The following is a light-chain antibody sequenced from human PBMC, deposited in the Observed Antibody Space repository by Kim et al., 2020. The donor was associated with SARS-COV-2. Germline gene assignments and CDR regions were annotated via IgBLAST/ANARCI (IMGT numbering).Light chain of an antibody. Sequence: QSALTQPASVSGSPGQSITISCTGTSSDVGGYNYVSWYQQYSGRAPKLLIHNVNKRPSGVSDRFSGSKSGNTASLTISGLQTEDEADYYCSSYRSGTFPFVFGTGTKVTVL. CDR3: SSYRSGTFPFV. J-gene: IGLJ1*01. CDR2: NVN. V-gene: IGLV2-14*03. CDR1: SSDVGGYNY.